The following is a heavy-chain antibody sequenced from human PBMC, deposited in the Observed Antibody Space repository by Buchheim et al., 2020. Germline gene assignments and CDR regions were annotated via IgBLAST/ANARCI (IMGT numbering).Heavy chain of an antibody. D-gene: IGHD3-16*01. CDR2: IKEDGSEK. J-gene: IGHJ4*02. CDR1: GFTFSSYW. Sequence: EVQVVESGGGLVQTGGSLRVSCAGSGFTFSSYWMGWVCQAPGRGLEWVATIKEDGSEKYYVDSVKGRFTISRDNAKNSLYLQMNSLRAEDTAVYYCARLDRTVAGVIDYWGQGTL. V-gene: IGHV3-7*01. CDR3: ARLDRTVAGVIDY.